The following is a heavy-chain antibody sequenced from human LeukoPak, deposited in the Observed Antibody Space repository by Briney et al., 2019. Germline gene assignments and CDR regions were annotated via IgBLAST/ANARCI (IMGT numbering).Heavy chain of an antibody. CDR3: ARGLHSSSWYNT. V-gene: IGHV4-34*01. Sequence: SETLSLTCAVYGGSFSGYYWSWIRQPPGKGLEWIGEINHSGSTNYNPSLKSRVTISVDTSKNQFSLKLSSVTAADTAVYYCARGLHSSSWYNTWGQGTMVTVSS. CDR2: INHSGST. J-gene: IGHJ4*02. CDR1: GGSFSGYY. D-gene: IGHD6-13*01.